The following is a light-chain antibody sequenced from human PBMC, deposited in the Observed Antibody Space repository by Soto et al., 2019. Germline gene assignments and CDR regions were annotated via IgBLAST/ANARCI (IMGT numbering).Light chain of an antibody. CDR2: SNN. V-gene: IGLV1-47*02. CDR3: AAWDDSLSGPV. J-gene: IGLJ2*01. CDR1: SSNIGSNY. Sequence: QSVLTQPPSASGTPGQRVTISCSGSSSNIGSNYVYWYQQLPGTAPKLLIYSNNQRPSGVPDRFSGSKSGTSASLAISGLRSEAEADYYCAAWDDSLSGPVFGGGTKLTVL.